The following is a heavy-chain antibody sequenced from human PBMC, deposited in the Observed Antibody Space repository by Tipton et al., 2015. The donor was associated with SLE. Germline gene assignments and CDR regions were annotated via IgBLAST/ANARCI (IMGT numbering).Heavy chain of an antibody. J-gene: IGHJ4*02. V-gene: IGHV1-69*18. CDR1: GGSFNNYA. CDR2: IIPVFSTG. CDR3: VRDDCSSSSCRPDY. Sequence: QLVQSGPEVKKPGSSVKVSCKASGGSFNNYAITWVRQAPGQGLEWIGRIIPVFSTGKYAQKFLDRVIITADESTGTAHMEMSSLRSEDTAMYYCVRDDCSSSSCRPDYWGQGTLVTVSS. D-gene: IGHD6-19*01.